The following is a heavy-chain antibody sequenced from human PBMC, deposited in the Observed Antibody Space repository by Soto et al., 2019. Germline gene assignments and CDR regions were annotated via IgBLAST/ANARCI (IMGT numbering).Heavy chain of an antibody. J-gene: IGHJ4*02. Sequence: GASVKVSCKASGDTFTTYDINWVRQATGHGLEWMGWINPNSGNIGYAQRFQGRVTMTRDTAIRTAYMEVSSLRSDDTAGYYCARGRASGSYYLLDYWGQGTLVTVSS. V-gene: IGHV1-8*01. D-gene: IGHD3-10*01. CDR3: ARGRASGSYYLLDY. CDR1: GDTFTTYD. CDR2: INPNSGNI.